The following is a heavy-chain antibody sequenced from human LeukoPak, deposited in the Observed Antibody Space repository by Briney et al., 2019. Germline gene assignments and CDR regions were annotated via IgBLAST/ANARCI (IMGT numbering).Heavy chain of an antibody. D-gene: IGHD2-2*01. CDR2: ISAYNGNT. CDR3: ARVGSSSTGYSLYNWFDP. J-gene: IGHJ5*02. V-gene: IGHV1-18*01. Sequence: ASVKVSCKASGYTFTSYGISWVRQAPGQGLEWMGWISAYNGNTNYAQKLRGRVTMTTDTSTSTAYMELTSLRSDDTAVYYCARVGSSSTGYSLYNWFDPWGQGTLVTVSS. CDR1: GYTFTSYG.